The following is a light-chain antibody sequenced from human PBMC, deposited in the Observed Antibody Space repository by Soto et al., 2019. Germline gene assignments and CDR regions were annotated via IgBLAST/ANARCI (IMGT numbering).Light chain of an antibody. V-gene: IGLV1-51*01. J-gene: IGLJ2*01. Sequence: QAVVTQPPSVSAAPGQTVTISCSGSSSNVGNNYVSWYQHLPGTAPKLLIYDNNKRPSGIPDRFSGSKSGTSATLGITGLQTGDEADYYCGTWDSSLSVVIFGGGTKVTVL. CDR1: SSNVGNNY. CDR2: DNN. CDR3: GTWDSSLSVVI.